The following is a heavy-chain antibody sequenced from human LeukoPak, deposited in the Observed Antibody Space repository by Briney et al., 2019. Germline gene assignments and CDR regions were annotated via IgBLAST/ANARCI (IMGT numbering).Heavy chain of an antibody. J-gene: IGHJ4*02. CDR3: AKEDGFGKFFDY. V-gene: IGHV3-23*01. CDR2: ISGSGGST. D-gene: IGHD3-10*01. CDR1: GFTFSSYA. Sequence: GGSLRLSCAASGFTFSSYAVNWVRQAPGKGLEWVSGISGSGGSTYYADSVKGRFTISRDNSKNTLYLQMNSLRAEDTAVYYCAKEDGFGKFFDYWGQGTLVTLSS.